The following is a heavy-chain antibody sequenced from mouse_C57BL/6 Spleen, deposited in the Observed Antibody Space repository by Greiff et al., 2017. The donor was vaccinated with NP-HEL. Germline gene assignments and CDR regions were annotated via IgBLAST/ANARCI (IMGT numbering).Heavy chain of an antibody. Sequence: DVQLVESGGGLVKPGGSLKLSCAASGFTFSDYGMHWVRQAPEKGLEWVAYISSGSSTIYYADTVKGRFTISRDNAKNTLFLQMTSLRSEDTAMYYCATTVVARGYYAMDYWGQGTSVTVSS. D-gene: IGHD1-1*01. CDR3: ATTVVARGYYAMDY. J-gene: IGHJ4*01. CDR1: GFTFSDYG. V-gene: IGHV5-17*01. CDR2: ISSGSSTI.